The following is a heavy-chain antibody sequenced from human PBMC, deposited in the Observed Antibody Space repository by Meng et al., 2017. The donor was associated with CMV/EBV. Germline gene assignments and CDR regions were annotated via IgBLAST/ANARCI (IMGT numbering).Heavy chain of an antibody. V-gene: IGHV4-39*07. CDR2: IYYSGST. J-gene: IGHJ4*02. CDR3: ARTNGPWTAMADY. D-gene: IGHD5-18*01. Sequence: SETLSLTCTVSGGSISSSSYYWGWIRQPPGKGLEWIGGIYYSGSTYYNPSLKSRVTISVDTSKNQFSLKLSSVTAADTAVYYCARTNGPWTAMADYWGQGTLVTVSS. CDR1: GGSISSSSYY.